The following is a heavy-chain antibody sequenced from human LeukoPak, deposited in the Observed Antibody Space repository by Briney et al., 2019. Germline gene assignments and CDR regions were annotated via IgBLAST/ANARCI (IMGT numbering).Heavy chain of an antibody. Sequence: PGGSLRLSCAASGFTFSNYAMSWVRQTPGEGLECVSTIGGGGDYTYYADSVKGRFTVSRDNSKNTLYQQMNSLRAEDTALYYCVKKRSYYDFWSGYCHYWGQGTLVTVSS. CDR1: GFTFSNYA. CDR2: IGGGGDYT. J-gene: IGHJ4*02. V-gene: IGHV3-23*01. D-gene: IGHD3-3*01. CDR3: VKKRSYYDFWSGYCHY.